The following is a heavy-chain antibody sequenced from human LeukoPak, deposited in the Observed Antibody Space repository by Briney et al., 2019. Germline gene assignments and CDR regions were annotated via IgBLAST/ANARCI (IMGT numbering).Heavy chain of an antibody. Sequence: PGGSLRLSCAASGFIFSNLWMTWVRQALGKGLEWVGRIRSKIDGGTTDYAAPVKGRFTMSRDDSKNTLYLQMNSLRAEDTAVYYCANKLIAAAGTKTFDYWGQGTLVTVFS. CDR3: ANKLIAAAGTKTFDY. CDR2: IRSKIDGGTT. CDR1: GFIFSNLW. J-gene: IGHJ4*02. D-gene: IGHD6-13*01. V-gene: IGHV3-15*01.